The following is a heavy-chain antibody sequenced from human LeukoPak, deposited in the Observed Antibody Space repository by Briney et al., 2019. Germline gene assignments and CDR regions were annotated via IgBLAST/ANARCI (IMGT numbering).Heavy chain of an antibody. V-gene: IGHV4-4*02. D-gene: IGHD4-17*01. CDR3: ARGGYGDYAHSDFDY. CDR1: GGSISSSNW. J-gene: IGHJ4*02. Sequence: SETLSLTCAVSGGSISSSNWWSWVRQPPGKGLEWIGEIYHSGSTNYNPSLKSRVTISVDKSKNQFSLKLSSVTAADTAVYYCARGGYGDYAHSDFDYWGQGTLVTVSS. CDR2: IYHSGST.